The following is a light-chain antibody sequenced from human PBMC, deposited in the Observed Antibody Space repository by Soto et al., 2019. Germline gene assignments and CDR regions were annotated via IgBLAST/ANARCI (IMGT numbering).Light chain of an antibody. CDR3: QQGYSSPAT. CDR1: QSIGKH. CDR2: GAS. J-gene: IGKJ5*01. V-gene: IGKV1-39*01. Sequence: DIQMTQSPSVLSASVGDRVTITCRASQSIGKHLNWYQQKPGKAPKFLIYGASTLQSGVPSRFTGSGSGTDFTLTVNSLQAEDFATYYCQQGYSSPATFGQGPRLEIK.